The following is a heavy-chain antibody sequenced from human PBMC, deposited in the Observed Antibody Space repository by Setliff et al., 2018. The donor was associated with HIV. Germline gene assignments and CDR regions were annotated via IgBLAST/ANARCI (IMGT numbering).Heavy chain of an antibody. CDR2: LNHSGNI. Sequence: PSETLSLTCDVSGDLIRNSYYYWAWIRQSPGKGLEWIGELNHSGNINQNPSLRSGFTLSVDTSKNQFSLTLNSVTAADTAVYYCARGREVIRDTYYSYFYMDVWSRGTPVTVSS. CDR1: GDLIRNSYYY. V-gene: IGHV4-34*01. CDR3: ARGREVIRDTYYSYFYMDV. J-gene: IGHJ6*04. D-gene: IGHD3-22*01.